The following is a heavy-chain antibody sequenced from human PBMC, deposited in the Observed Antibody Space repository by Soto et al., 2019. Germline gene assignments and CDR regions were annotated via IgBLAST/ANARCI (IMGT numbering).Heavy chain of an antibody. Sequence: QVQLVESGGGLVKPGGSLRLSCAASGFTFSDYYMSWIRQAPGKGLEWVSYISNSGNTIYYADSVKGRFTISRDNAKNSLYLQINSLRAEDTAVYYCARDAYDSTDYYYPRGYFQHWGQGTLVTVSS. J-gene: IGHJ1*01. CDR2: ISNSGNTI. D-gene: IGHD3-22*01. CDR1: GFTFSDYY. V-gene: IGHV3-11*01. CDR3: ARDAYDSTDYYYPRGYFQH.